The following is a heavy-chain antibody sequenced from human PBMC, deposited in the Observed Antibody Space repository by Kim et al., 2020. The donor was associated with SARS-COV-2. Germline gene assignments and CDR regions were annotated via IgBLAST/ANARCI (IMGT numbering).Heavy chain of an antibody. CDR3: ARKTYGGFDY. CDR2: A. J-gene: IGHJ4*02. D-gene: IGHD3-10*01. V-gene: IGHV1-69*01. Sequence: ANCEQKVQGRVTITADESTSTAYMELSSLRSEDTAVYYCARKTYGGFDYWGQGTLVTVSS.